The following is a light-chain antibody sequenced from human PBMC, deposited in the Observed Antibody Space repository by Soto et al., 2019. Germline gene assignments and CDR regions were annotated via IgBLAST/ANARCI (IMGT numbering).Light chain of an antibody. CDR2: EVR. Sequence: QSVVTQPASVCGSPGQSITISCTGTSSDVGDYNYVSWYQHHPGKAPKLIIYEVRNRPSGVPNRFSGAKSGNTASLTISGLQAEDEADYYCSSYRTGSAFYVFGSGTKLTVL. V-gene: IGLV2-14*01. J-gene: IGLJ1*01. CDR1: SSDVGDYNY. CDR3: SSYRTGSAFYV.